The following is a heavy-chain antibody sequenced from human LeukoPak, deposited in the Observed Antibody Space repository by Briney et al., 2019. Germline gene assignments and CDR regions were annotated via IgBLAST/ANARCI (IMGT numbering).Heavy chain of an antibody. CDR3: ATTRGFLEWLLPPGY. Sequence: GGSLRLSCAASGFTFSSYSMKWVRQAPGKGLDWLSYISSGSSTIYYADSVKGRFTISRDNSKNTLYLQMNSLRAEDTAVYYCATTRGFLEWLLPPGYWGQGTLVTVSS. J-gene: IGHJ4*02. CDR2: ISSGSSTI. CDR1: GFTFSSYS. V-gene: IGHV3-48*01. D-gene: IGHD3-3*01.